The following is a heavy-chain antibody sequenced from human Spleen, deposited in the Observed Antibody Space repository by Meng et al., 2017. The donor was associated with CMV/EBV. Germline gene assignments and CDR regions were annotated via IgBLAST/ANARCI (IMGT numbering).Heavy chain of an antibody. CDR1: GGSFSGYY. CDR2: INHSGST. J-gene: IGHJ4*02. D-gene: IGHD4-17*01. V-gene: IGHV4-34*01. CDR3: ATGTTGFISY. Sequence: LQLPESDSGLVKPSQTLSLTCAVYGGSFSGYYWSWIRQPPGKGLEWIGEINHSGSTNYNPSLKNRVTISVDTSKNQFSLKLSSVTAADTAVYYCATGTTGFISYWGQGTLVTVSS.